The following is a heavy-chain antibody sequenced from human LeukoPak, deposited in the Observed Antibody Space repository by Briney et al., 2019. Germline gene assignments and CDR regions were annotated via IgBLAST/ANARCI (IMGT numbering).Heavy chain of an antibody. J-gene: IGHJ4*02. Sequence: PSETLSLTCAVYGGSFSGYYGSWIRQPPGKGLEWIGEINHSGSTNYNPSLKSRVTISIDTSKNQFSLKLSSVTAADTAVYYCARPRDSSWSKTWDYWGQGTLVTVSS. D-gene: IGHD6-13*01. CDR1: GGSFSGYY. V-gene: IGHV4-34*01. CDR3: ARPRDSSWSKTWDY. CDR2: INHSGST.